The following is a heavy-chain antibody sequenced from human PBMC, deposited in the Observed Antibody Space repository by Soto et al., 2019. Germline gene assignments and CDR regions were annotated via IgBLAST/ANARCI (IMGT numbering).Heavy chain of an antibody. J-gene: IGHJ4*01. V-gene: IGHV1-69*13. CDR3: ARSPDRVSLAYCGGDFYSSFDY. Sequence: ASVKVSCKASGGTLSSYAISWVRQAPGQGLEWMGGIIPIFGTANYAQKFQGRVTITADESTSTAYMELSSLRSEDTAVYYCARSPDRVSLAYCGGDFYSSFDYRG. CDR2: IIPIFGTA. D-gene: IGHD2-21*02. CDR1: GGTLSSYA.